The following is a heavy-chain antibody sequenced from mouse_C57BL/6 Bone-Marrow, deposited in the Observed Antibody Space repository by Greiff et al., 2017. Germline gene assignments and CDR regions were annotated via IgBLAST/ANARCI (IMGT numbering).Heavy chain of an antibody. V-gene: IGHV5-15*01. J-gene: IGHJ1*03. CDR2: ISNLAYSI. CDR3: ARARYWYFDV. D-gene: IGHD3-3*01. Sequence: EVQVVESGGGLVQPGGSLKLSCAASGFTFSDYGMAWVRQAPRKGPEWVAFISNLAYSIYYADTVTGRFTISRENAKNTLYLEMSSLRSEDTAMYYCARARYWYFDVWGTGTTVTVSS. CDR1: GFTFSDYG.